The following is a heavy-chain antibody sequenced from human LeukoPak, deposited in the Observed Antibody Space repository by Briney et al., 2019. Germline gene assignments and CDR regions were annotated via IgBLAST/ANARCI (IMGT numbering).Heavy chain of an antibody. V-gene: IGHV3-21*04. J-gene: IGHJ5*02. CDR2: INSSSSYK. CDR3: AISGGANSGSYYWFDP. Sequence: GGSLRLSCAASGFTFSSYCMNWVRQAPGKGLEWVSSINSSSSYKYYAYSVKGRFTISRDNTKNSLYLQMNILRAEDTAFYYCAISGGANSGSYYWFDPWGQGTLVTVSS. D-gene: IGHD3-10*01. CDR1: GFTFSSYC.